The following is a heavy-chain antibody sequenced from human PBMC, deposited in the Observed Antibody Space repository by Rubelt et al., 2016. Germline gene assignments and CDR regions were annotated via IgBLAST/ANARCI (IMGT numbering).Heavy chain of an antibody. Sequence: QVQLVQSGAEVKEPGASIKVSCKTSGYSFKRYAISWVRQAPGQGLEWMGWISAYNGNTNYAQKLQGRVTMTTDTSTSTAYRELRSLRSDDTAVYFCARDQLALYAFDIWGQGTMVTVSS. CDR3: ARDQLALYAFDI. J-gene: IGHJ3*02. D-gene: IGHD1-1*01. CDR1: GYSFKRYA. V-gene: IGHV1-18*01. CDR2: ISAYNGNT.